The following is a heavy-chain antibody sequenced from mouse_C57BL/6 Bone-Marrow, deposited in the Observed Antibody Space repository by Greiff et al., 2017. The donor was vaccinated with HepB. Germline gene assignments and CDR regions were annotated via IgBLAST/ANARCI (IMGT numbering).Heavy chain of an antibody. CDR2: IWTGGGT. Sequence: VMLVESGPGLVAPSQSLSITCTVSGFSLTSYAISWVRQPPGKGLEWLGVIWTGGGTNYNSALKSRLSISKDNSKSQVFLKMNSLQTDDTARYYCARKEGPYYDYLAWFAYWGQGTLVTVSA. V-gene: IGHV2-9-1*01. CDR3: ARKEGPYYDYLAWFAY. J-gene: IGHJ3*01. D-gene: IGHD2-4*01. CDR1: GFSLTSYA.